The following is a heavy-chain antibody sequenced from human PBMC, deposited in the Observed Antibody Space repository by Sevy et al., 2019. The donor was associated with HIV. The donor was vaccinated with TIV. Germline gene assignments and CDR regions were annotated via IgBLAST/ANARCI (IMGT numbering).Heavy chain of an antibody. CDR2: ISSSGSTI. Sequence: GGSLRLSCAASGFTFSDYYMSWIRQAPGKGLEWVSYISSSGSTIYYADSVKGRFTISRDNAKNSLYLQMNSLRAEDTAVYYCAGDKVATPQYGDYRTTEGYWGQGTLVTVSS. J-gene: IGHJ4*02. V-gene: IGHV3-11*01. D-gene: IGHD4-17*01. CDR3: AGDKVATPQYGDYRTTEGY. CDR1: GFTFSDYY.